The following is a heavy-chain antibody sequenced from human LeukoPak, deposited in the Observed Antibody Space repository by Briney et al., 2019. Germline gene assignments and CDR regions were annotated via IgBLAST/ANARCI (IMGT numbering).Heavy chain of an antibody. Sequence: TGGSLRLSCAASGFTFSSYGMHWVRQAPGKGLEWVAFIRYDGSNKYYADSVKGRFTISRDNSKNTLYLQMNSLRAEDTAVYYCAKGAPTYYYDSSGYYSFDYWGLGTLVTVSS. J-gene: IGHJ4*02. CDR3: AKGAPTYYYDSSGYYSFDY. CDR2: IRYDGSNK. V-gene: IGHV3-30*02. D-gene: IGHD3-22*01. CDR1: GFTFSSYG.